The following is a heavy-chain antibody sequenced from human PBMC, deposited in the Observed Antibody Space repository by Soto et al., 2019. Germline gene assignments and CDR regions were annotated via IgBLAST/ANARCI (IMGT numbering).Heavy chain of an antibody. V-gene: IGHV1-18*01. J-gene: IGHJ2*01. CDR2: ISASTRNT. Sequence: QVQLVQSGGEVKKPGASVKVSCQASGYTFSDYAISWVRQAPGQGLEWMGWISASTRNTDQAQNFQGRDIMTLDTSTNTAYRELRSLRSDDTAVYYCVRCYCSVGSCYACWHFDLWGRGTLVPVSS. D-gene: IGHD2-15*01. CDR3: VRCYCSVGSCYACWHFDL. CDR1: GYTFSDYA.